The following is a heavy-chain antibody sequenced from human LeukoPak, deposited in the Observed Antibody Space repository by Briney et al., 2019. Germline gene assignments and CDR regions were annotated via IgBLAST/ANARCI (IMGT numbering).Heavy chain of an antibody. V-gene: IGHV3-74*01. CDR3: ARGPGSSGGAYVGDY. J-gene: IGHJ4*01. Sequence: GGSLRLSCVASVFTFSNHWMHWVRQVPGKGPVWVSRSDGGGSSTSYADSVKGRFSISRDNAKSTLYLQMNSLRAEDTAVYYCARGPGSSGGAYVGDYWGHGTLVTVSS. CDR1: VFTFSNHW. CDR2: SDGGGSST. D-gene: IGHD3-22*01.